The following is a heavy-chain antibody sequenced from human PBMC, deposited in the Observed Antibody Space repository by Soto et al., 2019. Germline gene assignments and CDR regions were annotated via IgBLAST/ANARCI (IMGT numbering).Heavy chain of an antibody. CDR1: GFTLRSYA. V-gene: IGHV3-23*01. CDR3: AKDSSSWPHYFDY. D-gene: IGHD6-13*01. CDR2: ISGSGGST. Sequence: QRLSCAASGFTLRSYAMSWVRQAPGKGLEWVSAISGSGGSTYYADSVKGRFTISRDNSKNTLYLQMNSLRAEDTAVYYCAKDSSSWPHYFDYWGQGTQVTVSS. J-gene: IGHJ4*02.